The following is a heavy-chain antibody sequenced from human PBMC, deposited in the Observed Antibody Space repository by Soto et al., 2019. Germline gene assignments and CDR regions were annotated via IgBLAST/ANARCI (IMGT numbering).Heavy chain of an antibody. CDR2: INTDNGNT. D-gene: IGHD3-10*01. CDR1: GYTFITYS. Sequence: ASVKVSCKASGYTFITYSFHWVRQVRQAPGQRLEWMGWINTDNGNTKYSQKFQGRVTITRDTSATTAYMELSSLRSEDTAVYYSARDYSLRGDVAHMDVWGTGTTVTVSS. V-gene: IGHV1-3*04. CDR3: ARDYSLRGDVAHMDV. J-gene: IGHJ6*03.